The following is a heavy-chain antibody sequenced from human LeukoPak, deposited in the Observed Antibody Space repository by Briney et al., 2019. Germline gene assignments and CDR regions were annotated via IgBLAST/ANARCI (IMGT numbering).Heavy chain of an antibody. D-gene: IGHD2-15*01. CDR2: ISYDGSNK. CDR3: ARAYCSGDTCYSATD. V-gene: IGHV3-30*04. Sequence: GRSLRLSCAASGFTFSSYAMHWVRQAPGKGLDWVAVISYDGSNKYYADSVKARFTISRDNSKNTLYLQVNSLRAEDTAVYYCARAYCSGDTCYSATDWGQGTLVTVSS. J-gene: IGHJ4*02. CDR1: GFTFSSYA.